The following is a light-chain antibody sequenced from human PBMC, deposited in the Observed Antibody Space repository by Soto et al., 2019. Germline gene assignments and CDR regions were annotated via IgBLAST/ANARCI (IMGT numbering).Light chain of an antibody. CDR1: HSVSGY. V-gene: IGKV3-11*01. CDR2: ADS. J-gene: IGKJ5*01. Sequence: IVLTHAPATLSFSPGDTATLSFRASHSVSGYIGWYQQKPGQAPRLLIYADSNRATGIPARFSGSGSGTDFTLTISSLEPEDFSVYYCQQRYNWPITFGQGTRL. CDR3: QQRYNWPIT.